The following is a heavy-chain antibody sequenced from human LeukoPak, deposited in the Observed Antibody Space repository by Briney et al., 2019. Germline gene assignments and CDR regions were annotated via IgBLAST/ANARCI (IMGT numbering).Heavy chain of an antibody. CDR1: GYTFTGYY. CDR3: ARDRRYSSGCFDY. D-gene: IGHD6-19*01. Sequence: ASVKVSCKASGYTFTGYYMHWVRQAPGQGLEWMGWINPNSGGTNYAQKFQGRVTMTRDTSISTAYMELSRLRSDDTAVYYCARDRRYSSGCFDYWGQGTLVTVSS. CDR2: INPNSGGT. J-gene: IGHJ4*02. V-gene: IGHV1-2*02.